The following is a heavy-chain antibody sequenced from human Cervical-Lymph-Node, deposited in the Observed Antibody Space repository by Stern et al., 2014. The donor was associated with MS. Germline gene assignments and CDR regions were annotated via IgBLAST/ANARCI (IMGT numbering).Heavy chain of an antibody. Sequence: QVQLGQSGAEVKKPGSSVKVSCKASGGTFSSYAISWVRQAPGQGLEWMGGIIPIFGTANYAQKFQGRVTITADESTSTAYMELSSLRSEDTAVYYCARNQPVDGRRFAEYFQHWGQGTLVTVSS. CDR2: IIPIFGTA. J-gene: IGHJ1*01. V-gene: IGHV1-69*01. CDR1: GGTFSSYA. D-gene: IGHD6-19*01. CDR3: ARNQPVDGRRFAEYFQH.